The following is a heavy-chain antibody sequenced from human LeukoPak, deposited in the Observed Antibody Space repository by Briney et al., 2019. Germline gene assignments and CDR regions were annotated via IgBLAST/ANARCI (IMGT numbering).Heavy chain of an antibody. J-gene: IGHJ4*02. Sequence: GGSLRLSCAASGFTFSSYTMNWVRQAPGKGLEWVSSIDPSSTYIYYADSVKGHFTISRDNAQNSLYLQMNSLRAEDTAVYYCTRGSYGDYEYWGQGTLVTVSS. V-gene: IGHV3-21*01. CDR3: TRGSYGDYEY. CDR1: GFTFSSYT. D-gene: IGHD4-17*01. CDR2: IDPSSTYI.